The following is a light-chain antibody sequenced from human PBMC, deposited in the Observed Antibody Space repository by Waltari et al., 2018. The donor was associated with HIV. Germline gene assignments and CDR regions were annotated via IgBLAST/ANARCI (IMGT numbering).Light chain of an antibody. CDR3: QTWGAGILV. Sequence: QLVLTQSPSASASLGASVKPTCPLSAVHRYYAIAWHQQQPEKGHRYLMKLNSDGSHSKGDGIPDRFSGSSSGPERYLTISSLRSEDEGDYYCQTWGAGILVFGGGTKLTVL. CDR1: AVHRYYA. V-gene: IGLV4-69*01. J-gene: IGLJ3*02. CDR2: LNSDGSH.